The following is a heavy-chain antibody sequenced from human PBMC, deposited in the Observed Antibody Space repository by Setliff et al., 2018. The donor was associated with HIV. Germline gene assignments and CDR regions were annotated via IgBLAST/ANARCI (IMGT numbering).Heavy chain of an antibody. D-gene: IGHD4-17*01. CDR1: GFTFSGSA. CDR3: AVSPDGDCATTKCANWFDP. Sequence: PGGSLRLSCSASGFTFSGSALHWVRQASGKGLEWVGRIKTKPNGYATAHAASVKGRFTISRDDSQNTAYLQMNSLRTEDTAVYFCAVSPDGDCATTKCANWFDPWGQGTQVTV. J-gene: IGHJ5*02. CDR2: IKTKPNGYAT. V-gene: IGHV3-73*01.